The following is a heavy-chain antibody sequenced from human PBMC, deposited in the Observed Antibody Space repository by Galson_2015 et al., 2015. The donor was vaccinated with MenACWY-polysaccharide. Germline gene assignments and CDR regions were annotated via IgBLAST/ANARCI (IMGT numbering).Heavy chain of an antibody. Sequence: SLRLSCAASGFTFSTYWMHWVRQAPGRGLVWVSRIKSDGSSTNYADSVKGRFTISRDNAKHTLYLQMNSLRAEDTALYYCARGYSAYDWGLGTLVTVSA. CDR3: ARGYSAYD. V-gene: IGHV3-74*01. J-gene: IGHJ4*02. CDR1: GFTFSTYW. CDR2: IKSDGSST. D-gene: IGHD5-12*01.